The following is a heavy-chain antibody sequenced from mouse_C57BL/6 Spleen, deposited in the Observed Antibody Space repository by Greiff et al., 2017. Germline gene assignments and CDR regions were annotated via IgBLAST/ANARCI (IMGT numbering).Heavy chain of an antibody. CDR3: ARDRSNDALDY. CDR1: GFTFSSYA. CDR2: LSDGGSYT. J-gene: IGHJ2*01. Sequence: DVMLVESGGGLVKPGGSLKLSCAASGFTFSSYAMSWVRQTPEKRLEWVATLSDGGSYTYYPDNVKGRFTISRDNAKNNLYLQMSHLKSEDTAMCYCARDRSNDALDYWGQGTTLTVSS. V-gene: IGHV5-4*01. D-gene: IGHD2-12*01.